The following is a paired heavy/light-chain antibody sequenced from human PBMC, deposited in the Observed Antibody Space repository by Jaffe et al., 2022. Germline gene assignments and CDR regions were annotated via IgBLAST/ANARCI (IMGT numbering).Heavy chain of an antibody. J-gene: IGHJ3*02. CDR2: MNPNNGNT. CDR3: ARSEPQRWVATETTSAFDI. D-gene: IGHD4-17*01. Sequence: QVQLVQSGAEVKKPGASVKVSCKASGYSFTSYDINWVRQATGQGLEWMGWMNPNNGNTGYAQKFQGRVTMTRSTSINTAYMEVGSLRSEDTAVYYCARSEPQRWVATETTSAFDIWGQGTMVTVSS. V-gene: IGHV1-8*01. CDR1: GYSFTSYD.
Light chain of an antibody. CDR1: QDIAND. J-gene: IGKJ4*01. V-gene: IGKV1-27*01. Sequence: DIQMTQSPSSLSASVGDRVTITCRASQDIANDLAWYQQTPGKVPKLLIYAASTLQSGVPSRFSGSGSGTDFSLTISSLQPKDVATYYCQKYNGVPRAFGGGTKVEIK. CDR3: QKYNGVPRA. CDR2: AAS.